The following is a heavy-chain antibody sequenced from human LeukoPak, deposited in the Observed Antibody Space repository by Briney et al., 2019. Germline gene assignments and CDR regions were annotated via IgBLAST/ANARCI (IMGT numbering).Heavy chain of an antibody. D-gene: IGHD3-3*01. Sequence: GESLRLSCAGSGFSCSDYSMNWVRQAPGKGLEGGSYISGSSGTIYYADSVTGRFTISRDNAKNSLYLQMNSLRAGDTALYYCARGQGDFWSGHFYYYYMDVWGKGTTVTVSS. V-gene: IGHV3-48*04. CDR1: GFSCSDYS. CDR2: ISGSSGTI. J-gene: IGHJ6*03. CDR3: ARGQGDFWSGHFYYYYMDV.